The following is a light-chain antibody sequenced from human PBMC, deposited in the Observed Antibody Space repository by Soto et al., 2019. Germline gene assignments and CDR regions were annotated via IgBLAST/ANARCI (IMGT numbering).Light chain of an antibody. Sequence: DITMTQSPSSLSASVGDRVTITCQASQDITNDLNWYQQKPGKSPKVLIYEASNVETGVPSRFNRSGSGTDYTFTIRSLQPEDIANSFCRQYDNVPLTFGGGTKVEIK. J-gene: IGKJ4*01. CDR3: RQYDNVPLT. V-gene: IGKV1-33*01. CDR1: QDITND. CDR2: EAS.